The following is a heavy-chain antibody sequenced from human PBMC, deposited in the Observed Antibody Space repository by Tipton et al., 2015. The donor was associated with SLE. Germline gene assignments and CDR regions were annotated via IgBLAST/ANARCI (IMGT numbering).Heavy chain of an antibody. CDR1: GGSISSYY. V-gene: IGHV4-59*01. Sequence: TLSLTCTVSGGSISSYYWSWIRQPPGKGLEWIGYIYYSGSTNYNPSLKCRVTVSVDTSKNQFTLKLSSVTASDTAVYYCARESGWDPLVDYGGQGTLVTGSS. CDR2: IYYSGST. J-gene: IGHJ4*02. CDR3: ARESGWDPLVDY. D-gene: IGHD6-25*01.